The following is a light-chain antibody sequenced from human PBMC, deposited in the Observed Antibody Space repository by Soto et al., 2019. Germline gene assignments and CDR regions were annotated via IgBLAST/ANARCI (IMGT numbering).Light chain of an antibody. J-gene: IGKJ3*01. CDR2: DAS. CDR1: HDINNY. V-gene: IGKV1-33*01. CDR3: QQFDDLPFT. Sequence: DIQMTQSPSSLSASVGDRVTITCQASHDINNYLNWYQQKPGKAPKHLIYDASNLKTGFPSRFSGSESRTDFTFTINNLQPEDIATYYCQQFDDLPFTFGPRTKVDIK.